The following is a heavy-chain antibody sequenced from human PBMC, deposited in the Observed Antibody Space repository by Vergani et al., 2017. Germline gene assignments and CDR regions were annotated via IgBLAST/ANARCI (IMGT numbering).Heavy chain of an antibody. Sequence: QVQLQESGPGLVKPSETLSLTCTVSGGSISSYYWSWIRQPPGKGLEWIGSIYYSGSTNSNPSLKSRVTISVDTSKNQFSLKLSSVTAADTAVYYCARDLRYCSGGSCLVGYDYYYGMDVWGQGTTVTVSS. D-gene: IGHD2-15*01. CDR1: GGSISSYY. CDR2: IYYSGST. J-gene: IGHJ6*02. V-gene: IGHV4-59*01. CDR3: ARDLRYCSGGSCLVGYDYYYGMDV.